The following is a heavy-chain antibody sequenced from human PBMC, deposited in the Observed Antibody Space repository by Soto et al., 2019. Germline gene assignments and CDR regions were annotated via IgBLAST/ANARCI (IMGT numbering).Heavy chain of an antibody. CDR2: IFYSGSTTY. J-gene: IGHJ6*02. D-gene: IGHD2-2*01. CDR1: GGSISGHY. Sequence: SETLSLTCTVSGGSISGHYWIWIRQPPGEGMEWIGYIFYSGSTTYNNNPSLKSRVTISVDTSKNQFSLSLSSVTAADTAVYYCAKDPPWTVGPLAMDVWGQGTTVTVSS. CDR3: AKDPPWTVGPLAMDV. V-gene: IGHV4-59*11.